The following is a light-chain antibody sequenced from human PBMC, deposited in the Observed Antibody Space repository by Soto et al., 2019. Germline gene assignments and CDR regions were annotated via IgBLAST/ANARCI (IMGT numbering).Light chain of an antibody. CDR1: QSVSTSY. CDR2: GAS. V-gene: IGKV3-20*01. CDR3: QQYGSSAWT. Sequence: EFVLAQSPGTLSLSPGERATLSCRVSQSVSTSYLAWYQQKPGQAPRLLIYGASSRATGIPDRFSGSVSGPDFTLTISRLEPEDFAVYYCQQYGSSAWTFGQGTKVEMK. J-gene: IGKJ1*01.